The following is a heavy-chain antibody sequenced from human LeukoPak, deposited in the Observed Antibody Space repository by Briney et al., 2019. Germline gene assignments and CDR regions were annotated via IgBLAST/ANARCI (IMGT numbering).Heavy chain of an antibody. Sequence: GGSLRLSCAASGFTFSSYSMNWVRQAPGKGLEWVSSISSSSSYIYYADSVKGRFTISRDNAKNPLYLQMNSLRAEDTAVYYCARDAGITIFGVVIGSKNFYMDVWGKGTTVTVSS. J-gene: IGHJ6*03. CDR3: ARDAGITIFGVVIGSKNFYMDV. V-gene: IGHV3-21*01. CDR1: GFTFSSYS. CDR2: ISSSSSYI. D-gene: IGHD3-3*01.